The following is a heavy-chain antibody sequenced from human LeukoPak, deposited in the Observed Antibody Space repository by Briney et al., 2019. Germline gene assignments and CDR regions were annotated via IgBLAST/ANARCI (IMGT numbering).Heavy chain of an antibody. J-gene: IGHJ4*02. V-gene: IGHV4-59*12. Sequence: SETLSLTCTVSGGSISGYYWSWIRQPPGKGLEWIAYIYYNGISNYNPSLKSRVIISVDSSKNQFSLKLSSVTAADTAVYYCARDSSGYYLLDYWGQGTLVTVSS. D-gene: IGHD3-22*01. CDR3: ARDSSGYYLLDY. CDR2: IYYNGIS. CDR1: GGSISGYY.